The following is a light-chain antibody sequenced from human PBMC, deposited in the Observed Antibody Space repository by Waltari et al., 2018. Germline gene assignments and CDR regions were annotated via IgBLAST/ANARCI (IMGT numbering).Light chain of an antibody. J-gene: IGLJ2*01. CDR2: DVT. CDR3: SSYTTSSTVV. V-gene: IGLV2-14*03. CDR1: SRDLGTYDY. Sequence: QSALTQPASVSGSTGPSITFSCTGTSRDLGTYDYVAWYQQHPGKAPKLMIYDVTKRPSGVSDRFSGSKSGNTASLTISGLQAEDEADYYCSSYTTSSTVVFGGGTKVTVL.